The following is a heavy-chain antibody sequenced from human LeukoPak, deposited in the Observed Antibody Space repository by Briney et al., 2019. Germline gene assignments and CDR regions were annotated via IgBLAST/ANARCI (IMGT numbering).Heavy chain of an antibody. Sequence: GGSLRLSCAASGFTFSSYAMHWVRQAPGKGLEWVAVISYDGSNKYYADSVKGRFTISRDNSKNTLYLQMNSLRAEDTAVYYCARDRGIVGYDSSGHFDYWGQGTLVTVSS. CDR3: ARDRGIVGYDSSGHFDY. CDR1: GFTFSSYA. V-gene: IGHV3-30*04. D-gene: IGHD3-22*01. J-gene: IGHJ4*02. CDR2: ISYDGSNK.